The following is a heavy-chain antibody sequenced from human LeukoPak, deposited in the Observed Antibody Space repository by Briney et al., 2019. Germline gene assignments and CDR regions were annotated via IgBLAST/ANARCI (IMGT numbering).Heavy chain of an antibody. CDR1: AGAFSSYA. CDR2: IIPIFGTA. D-gene: IGHD5-18*01. CDR3: ARTAMVDLPFDY. J-gene: IGHJ4*02. Sequence: SSVKVSCKASAGAFSSYAISWVRQDPGQGLEWLGGIIPIFGTAYYAQKFQGRVTITADKSTSTAYMELSSLRSEAKAVYYCARTAMVDLPFDYWGQGTLVIVSS. V-gene: IGHV1-69*06.